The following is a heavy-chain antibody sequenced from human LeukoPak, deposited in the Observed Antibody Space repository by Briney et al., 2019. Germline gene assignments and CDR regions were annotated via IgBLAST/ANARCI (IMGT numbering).Heavy chain of an antibody. CDR3: ARQDIVVVPAAIRGWFDP. V-gene: IGHV1-69*05. D-gene: IGHD2-2*02. J-gene: IGHJ5*02. CDR1: GGTFSSYA. Sequence: ASVKVSCTASGGTFSSYAISWVRQAPGQGLEWMGGIIPIFGTANYAQKFQGRVTITTDESTSTAYMELSSLRSEDTAVYYCARQDIVVVPAAIRGWFDPWGQGTLVTVSS. CDR2: IIPIFGTA.